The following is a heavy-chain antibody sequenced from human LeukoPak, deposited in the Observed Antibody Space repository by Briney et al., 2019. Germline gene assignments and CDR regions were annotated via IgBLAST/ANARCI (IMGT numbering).Heavy chain of an antibody. CDR1: GGSISSYY. V-gene: IGHV4-59*01. CDR2: IYYSGST. Sequence: PSETLSLTCTVSGGSISSYYWSWIRQPPGKGLEWIGYIYYSGSTNYNPSLKSRVTISVDTSKNQFSLKLSSVTAADTAVYYCARDLKYSSSPDPYAFDIWGQGTMVTVSS. J-gene: IGHJ3*02. D-gene: IGHD6-13*01. CDR3: ARDLKYSSSPDPYAFDI.